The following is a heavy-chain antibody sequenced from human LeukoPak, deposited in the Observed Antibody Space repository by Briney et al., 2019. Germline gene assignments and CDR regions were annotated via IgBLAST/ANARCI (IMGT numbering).Heavy chain of an antibody. V-gene: IGHV4-59*11. D-gene: IGHD5-18*01. CDR3: ARETPGYSYDYYYYYMDV. J-gene: IGHJ6*03. Sequence: NPSETLSLTCTVSGGSISSHYWSWIRQPPGKGLEWIGYIYYSGSTNYNPSLKSRVTISVDTSKNQFSLKLSSVTAADTAVYYCARETPGYSYDYYYYYMDVWGKGTTVTVSS. CDR1: GGSISSHY. CDR2: IYYSGST.